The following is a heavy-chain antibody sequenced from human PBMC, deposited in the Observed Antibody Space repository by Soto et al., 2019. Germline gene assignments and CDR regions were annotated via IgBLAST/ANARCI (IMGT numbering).Heavy chain of an antibody. Sequence: QVQLVESGGGVVQPGRSLRLSCAASGFNFRTYGIHWVRQAPGKGLEWVALISKDGSHSYYAHSGKGRFTTSRDNSQNKAFLQVNSLRADDTAVYFSARGTDYADLGNAEYFHPWGQGTLVTVS. V-gene: IGHV3-30*03. CDR2: ISKDGSHS. D-gene: IGHD4-17*01. CDR3: ARGTDYADLGNAEYFHP. J-gene: IGHJ1*01. CDR1: GFNFRTYG.